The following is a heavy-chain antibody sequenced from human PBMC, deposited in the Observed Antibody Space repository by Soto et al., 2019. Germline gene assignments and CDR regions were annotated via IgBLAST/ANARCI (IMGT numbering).Heavy chain of an antibody. CDR2: IFPKSGGT. CDR1: GDSLDGYY. D-gene: IGHD3-10*01. Sequence: EVSVKVSCKASGDSLDGYYIHWVRQTPGQGLEWMGWIFPKSGGTRLQRRFQGRVSMTSESSTGPVYLDVTSLAFDDTAVYYCAREGMFHFEAKDYYPPTYGLDFWGQGTTVTVSS. J-gene: IGHJ6*02. V-gene: IGHV1-2*02. CDR3: AREGMFHFEAKDYYPPTYGLDF.